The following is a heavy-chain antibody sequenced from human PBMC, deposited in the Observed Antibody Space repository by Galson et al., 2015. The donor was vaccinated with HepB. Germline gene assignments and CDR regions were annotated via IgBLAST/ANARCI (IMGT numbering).Heavy chain of an antibody. D-gene: IGHD3-3*01. CDR2: ISGSGGNT. J-gene: IGHJ6*02. CDR1: GFTFSSYA. V-gene: IGHV3-23*01. CDR3: ANRRTYDFWSGRYYCVMDV. Sequence: SLRLSCAASGFTFSSYAMSWVRQAPGKGLEWVSAISGSGGNTYYADSVKGRFTISRDNSKNTLSLQMNSLRAEDTAVYYCANRRTYDFWSGRYYCVMDVWGQGTTVTVSS.